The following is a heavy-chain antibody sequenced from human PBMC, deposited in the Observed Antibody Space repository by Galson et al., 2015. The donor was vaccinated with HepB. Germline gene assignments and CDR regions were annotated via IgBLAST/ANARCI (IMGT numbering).Heavy chain of an antibody. Sequence: SLRLSCAASGFTFSSYAMHWVRQAPGKGPEWVAVISYDGSNKYYADSVKGRFTISRDNSKNTLYLQMNSLRAEDTAVYYCARDRRWLLPYTRHYYYYGMDVWGQGTTVTVSS. CDR3: ARDRRWLLPYTRHYYYYGMDV. V-gene: IGHV3-30*04. D-gene: IGHD3-22*01. J-gene: IGHJ6*02. CDR1: GFTFSSYA. CDR2: ISYDGSNK.